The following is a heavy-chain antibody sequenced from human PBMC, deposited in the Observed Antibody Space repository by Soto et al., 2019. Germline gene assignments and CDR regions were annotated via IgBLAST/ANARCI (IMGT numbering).Heavy chain of an antibody. CDR1: GYTFTSYA. CDR2: INAGNGNT. CDR3: AREAMVSPANSGMDV. J-gene: IGHJ6*02. V-gene: IGHV1-3*01. Sequence: ASVKVSCKASGYTFTSYAMHWVRQAPGQRLEWMGWINAGNGNTKYSQKFQGRVTITRDTSASTAYMELSSLRSEDTAVYYCAREAMVSPANSGMDVWGQGTTVTVSS. D-gene: IGHD2-8*01.